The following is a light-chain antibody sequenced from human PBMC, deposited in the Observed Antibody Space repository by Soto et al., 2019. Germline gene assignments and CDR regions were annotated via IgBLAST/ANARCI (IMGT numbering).Light chain of an antibody. CDR3: QQRSNWPRHT. V-gene: IGKV3-11*01. J-gene: IGKJ2*01. Sequence: EIVLTQSPATLSLSPGERATLSCRASQSISNHLAWFQQKPGQAPRLLIYATSNRATGIPARFSGSGSGTDFTLTISSLEPADFVVYYCQQRSNWPRHTFGQGTKLEIK. CDR1: QSISNH. CDR2: ATS.